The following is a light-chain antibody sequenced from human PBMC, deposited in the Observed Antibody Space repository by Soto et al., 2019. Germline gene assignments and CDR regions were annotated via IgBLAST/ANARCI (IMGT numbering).Light chain of an antibody. J-gene: IGKJ4*01. CDR2: EAY. CDR1: QSVSSSS. V-gene: IGKV3-20*01. Sequence: VMTQSPGTLSLSPGESATLSCRVSQSVSSSSLAWYQQNPGQATRLLIYEAYSRATGIPDRFSGSGSGTEFTLTISSLQPADFAVYYCQQYNNWPPITFGGGTKVDIK. CDR3: QQYNNWPPIT.